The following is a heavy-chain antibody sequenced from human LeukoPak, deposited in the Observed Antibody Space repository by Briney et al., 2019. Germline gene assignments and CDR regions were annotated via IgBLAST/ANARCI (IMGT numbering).Heavy chain of an antibody. V-gene: IGHV4-59*08. CDR2: IYYSGST. D-gene: IGHD6-19*01. CDR1: GVSISSYY. J-gene: IGHJ6*02. Sequence: SETLSLTCTVSGVSISSYYWSWIRQPPGKGLEWIGYIYYSGSTNYNPSLKSRVTISVDTSKNHFSLKLSSVTAADTAVYYCARYSSGWYLADGMDVWGQGTTVTVSS. CDR3: ARYSSGWYLADGMDV.